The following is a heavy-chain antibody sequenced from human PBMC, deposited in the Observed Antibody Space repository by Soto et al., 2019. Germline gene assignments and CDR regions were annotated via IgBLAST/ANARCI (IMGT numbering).Heavy chain of an antibody. V-gene: IGHV4-34*01. J-gene: IGHJ4*02. D-gene: IGHD3-22*01. CDR2: INHSGIT. Sequence: QVQLQQWGAGLLKPSETLSLTCAVYGGSFIGYYWSWIRQPPGKGLEWIGEINHSGITNYNPSLKSRVTISLDTSKNHFSLKLTSVTSADTAVFYCARGTTYYYDTSGYYLDYWGQGTLVTVSS. CDR3: ARGTTYYYDTSGYYLDY. CDR1: GGSFIGYY.